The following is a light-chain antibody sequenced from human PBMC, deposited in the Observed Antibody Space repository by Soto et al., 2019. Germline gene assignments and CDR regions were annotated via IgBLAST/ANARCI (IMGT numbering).Light chain of an antibody. Sequence: QSALAQPPSASFSPGQSVAMSCTGTSSDVGGQNYVSWYQQHPGKAPKLIIYAVTERPSGVPDRFSGSKSGNTASLTVSGLQTEDEADYYCSSHAGNNNYVFGTGTKVTVL. J-gene: IGLJ1*01. V-gene: IGLV2-8*01. CDR2: AVT. CDR3: SSHAGNNNYV. CDR1: SSDVGGQNY.